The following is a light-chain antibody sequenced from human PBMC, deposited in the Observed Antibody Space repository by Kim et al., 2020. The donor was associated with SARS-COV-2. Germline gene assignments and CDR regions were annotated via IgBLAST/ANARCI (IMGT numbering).Light chain of an antibody. CDR1: QDIRND. V-gene: IGKV1-17*01. J-gene: IGKJ5*01. Sequence: DIQITQSPSSLSASVGDRVTITCRSSQDIRNDLGWYQQNPGGAPKRLIYGASSLQSGVPSRFSGSGSGTEFTLTISSLQTEDFATYICLKHNTVTSTFGQGTRRGIK. CDR2: GAS. CDR3: LKHNTVTST.